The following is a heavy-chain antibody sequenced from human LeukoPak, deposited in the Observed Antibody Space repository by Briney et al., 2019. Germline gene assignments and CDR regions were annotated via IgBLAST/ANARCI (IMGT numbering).Heavy chain of an antibody. D-gene: IGHD4-23*01. V-gene: IGHV1-8*01. J-gene: IGHJ5*02. Sequence: ASVKVSCKASGYTFTSYDINWVRQATGQGLEWMGWMSPNSDNTGYAQKFQGRVTFTRDTSISTAYMELRSLTSEDTAVYYCARDYGGSSGWFDPWGQGTLVIVSS. CDR1: GYTFTSYD. CDR3: ARDYGGSSGWFDP. CDR2: MSPNSDNT.